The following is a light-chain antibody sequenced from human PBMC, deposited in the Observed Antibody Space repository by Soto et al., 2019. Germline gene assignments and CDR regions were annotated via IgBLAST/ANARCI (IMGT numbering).Light chain of an antibody. Sequence: QSALTQPASVSGSPGQSITISCTGTSSDVGAYNYVSWYQQHPGKAPKLMIYEVSNRPSGVSNRFSGSKSGNTASLTIFGLQAEDEADYYCSSYTSSSSYVFGTGTKLTVL. CDR1: SSDVGAYNY. J-gene: IGLJ1*01. CDR2: EVS. CDR3: SSYTSSSSYV. V-gene: IGLV2-14*01.